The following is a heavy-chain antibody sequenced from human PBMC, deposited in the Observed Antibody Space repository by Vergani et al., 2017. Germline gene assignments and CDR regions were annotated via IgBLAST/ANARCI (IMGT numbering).Heavy chain of an antibody. CDR1: GGSISSSY. V-gene: IGHV4-59*01. Sequence: HVQLQESGPGLVKPSETLSLTCTVSGGSISSSYWSWIRQPPGKGLEWIGFIFHSGSTNYKPSLKSRVTISIDTSKNQFPLKLSSVTAADTAVYYCVRGGGRNYPIFDYWGQGSLVTVSS. J-gene: IGHJ4*02. CDR2: IFHSGST. CDR3: VRGGGRNYPIFDY. D-gene: IGHD1-7*01.